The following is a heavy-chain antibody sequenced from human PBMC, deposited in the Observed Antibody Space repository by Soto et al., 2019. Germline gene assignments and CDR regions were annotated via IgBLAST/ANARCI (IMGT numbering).Heavy chain of an antibody. Sequence: GGSLRLSCAASGFTFSNYAMSWVRQAPGKGLEWVSVISGSGVSTYYADSVKGRFTISRDNSKNTLYLQMNSLRPEDTAVYYCAKGKDAFDIWGQGTMVTVSS. V-gene: IGHV3-23*01. CDR2: ISGSGVST. J-gene: IGHJ3*02. CDR1: GFTFSNYA. CDR3: AKGKDAFDI.